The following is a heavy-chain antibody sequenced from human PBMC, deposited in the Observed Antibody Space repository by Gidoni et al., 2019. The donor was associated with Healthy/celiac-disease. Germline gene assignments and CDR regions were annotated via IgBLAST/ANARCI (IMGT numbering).Heavy chain of an antibody. J-gene: IGHJ4*02. CDR1: GSTFDDYA. Sequence: EVQLVESGGGLVQPGRSLRLSCAASGSTFDDYAMHWVRQAPGKGLEWVSGISWNSGSIGYADSVKGRFTIYRDNAKNSLYLQMNSLRAEDTALYYCAKDRAFTAAAGLSFDYWGQGTLVTVSS. CDR3: AKDRAFTAAAGLSFDY. D-gene: IGHD6-13*01. V-gene: IGHV3-9*01. CDR2: ISWNSGSI.